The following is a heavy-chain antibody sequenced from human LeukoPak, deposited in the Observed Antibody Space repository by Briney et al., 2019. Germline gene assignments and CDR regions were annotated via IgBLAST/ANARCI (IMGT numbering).Heavy chain of an antibody. V-gene: IGHV1-69*04. Sequence: ASVKVSCKASGYTFTSYGISWVRQAPGQGLEWMGRIIPILGIANYAQKFQGRVTITADKSTSTAYMELSSLRSEDTAVYYCARGVVAATIYYYYYGMDVWGQGTTVTVSS. D-gene: IGHD2-15*01. CDR3: ARGVVAATIYYYYYGMDV. CDR1: GYTFTSYG. J-gene: IGHJ6*02. CDR2: IIPILGIA.